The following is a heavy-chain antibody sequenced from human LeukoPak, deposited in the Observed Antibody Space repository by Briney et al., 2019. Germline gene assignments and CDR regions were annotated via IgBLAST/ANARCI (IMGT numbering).Heavy chain of an antibody. CDR3: ASFGRVTIFGVVTPPSGH. D-gene: IGHD3-3*01. V-gene: IGHV3-23*01. J-gene: IGHJ4*02. Sequence: PGGSLRLSCAASGFTFRIYAMSWVRQAPGKGLEWVSGISGSGVDTYYADSVKGRFTISRDNSKNTLSLQMNSLSAEDTAVYYCASFGRVTIFGVVTPPSGHWGQGALITVSS. CDR2: ISGSGVDT. CDR1: GFTFRIYA.